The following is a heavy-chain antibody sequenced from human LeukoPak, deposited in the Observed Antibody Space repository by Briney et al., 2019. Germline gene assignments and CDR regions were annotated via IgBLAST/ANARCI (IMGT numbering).Heavy chain of an antibody. Sequence: PGGSLRLSCAASGFTFSSYWMDWVRQAPGKGLEWVANIKQDGSGMYYVDSVKGRFTISRDNTKNSLFLHMSSLRAEDTAVNFCASSYFDNSLHAYDIWGQGTMVTVSS. J-gene: IGHJ3*02. D-gene: IGHD3-22*01. CDR1: GFTFSSYW. CDR3: ASSYFDNSLHAYDI. CDR2: IKQDGSGM. V-gene: IGHV3-7*01.